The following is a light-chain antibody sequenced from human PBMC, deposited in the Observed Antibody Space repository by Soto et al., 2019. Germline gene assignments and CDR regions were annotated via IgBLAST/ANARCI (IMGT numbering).Light chain of an antibody. CDR3: SSYTSSNTLEV. Sequence: QSALTQPASVSGSPGQSITISCTGTSSDVGAYNLVSWYQHHPGKAPKLLIYEVSYRPSGVSNRFSGSKSGNMASLTISGLQAEDEADYYCSSYTSSNTLEVFGSGTKLT. J-gene: IGLJ1*01. V-gene: IGLV2-14*01. CDR1: SSDVGAYNL. CDR2: EVS.